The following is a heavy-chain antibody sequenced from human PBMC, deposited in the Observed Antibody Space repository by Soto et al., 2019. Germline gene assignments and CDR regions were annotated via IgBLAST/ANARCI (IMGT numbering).Heavy chain of an antibody. V-gene: IGHV3-13*01. D-gene: IGHD2-15*01. J-gene: IGHJ4*02. CDR2: IGTAGDT. CDR3: ARVGRAAGYYFDY. Sequence: EVQLVESGGGLVQPGGSLRLSCAASGFTFSSYDMHWVRQATGKGLEWVLAIGTAGDTYYPGSVKGRFTISRENAKNSLYLQMNSLRAGDTAVYYCARVGRAAGYYFDYWGQGTLVTVSS. CDR1: GFTFSSYD.